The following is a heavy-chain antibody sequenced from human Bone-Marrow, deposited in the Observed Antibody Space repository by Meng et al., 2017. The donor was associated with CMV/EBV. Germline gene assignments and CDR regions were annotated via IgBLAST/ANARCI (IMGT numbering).Heavy chain of an antibody. J-gene: IGHJ4*02. V-gene: IGHV1-2*02. CDR2: INPNSGGT. CDR3: ASRTGYCSSTSCRADEPGVDY. D-gene: IGHD2-2*01. CDR1: GYTFTGYY. Sequence: ASVKVSCKASGYTFTGYYMHWVRQAPGQGLEWMGWINPNSGGTNYAQKFQGRVTMTRDTSISTAYMELSRLRSDDTAVYYCASRTGYCSSTSCRADEPGVDYWGQGTLVTVSS.